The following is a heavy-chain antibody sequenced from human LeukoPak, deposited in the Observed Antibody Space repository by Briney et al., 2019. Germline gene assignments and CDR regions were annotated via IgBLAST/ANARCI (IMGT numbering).Heavy chain of an antibody. CDR1: GFTFDDYG. CDR2: INWNGGST. J-gene: IGHJ3*02. Sequence: GGSLRLSCAASGFTFDDYGMSWVRQAPGKGPEWVSGINWNGGSTGYADSVKGRFTISRDNAKNSLYLQMNSLRAEDTALYYCARISSGYFRDAFDIWGQGTMVTVSS. D-gene: IGHD3-22*01. CDR3: ARISSGYFRDAFDI. V-gene: IGHV3-20*04.